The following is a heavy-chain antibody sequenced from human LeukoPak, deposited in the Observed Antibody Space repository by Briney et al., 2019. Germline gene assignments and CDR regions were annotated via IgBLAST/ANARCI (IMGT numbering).Heavy chain of an antibody. D-gene: IGHD6-19*01. V-gene: IGHV3-9*01. CDR1: GFTFDDYA. Sequence: PGGSLRLSCAASGFTFDDYAMHWVRQAPGKGLEWVSGISWNSGSIGYADSVKGRFTISRDNAKNSLYLQVNSLRAEDTALYYCAKDMAGGIAVAGTGFDYWGQGTLVTVSS. CDR3: AKDMAGGIAVAGTGFDY. CDR2: ISWNSGSI. J-gene: IGHJ4*02.